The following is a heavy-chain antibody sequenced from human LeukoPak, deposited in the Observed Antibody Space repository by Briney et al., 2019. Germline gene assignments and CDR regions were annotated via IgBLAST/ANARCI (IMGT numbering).Heavy chain of an antibody. D-gene: IGHD4-11*01. CDR3: ARRPDYSDWYFDL. CDR1: GGSISSGSYY. V-gene: IGHV4-61*02. Sequence: PSETLSLTCTVSGGSISSGSYYWSWIRQPAGKGLEWIGRIYTSGSTNYNPSLKSRVTILVDTSKNQFSLKLSSVTAADTAVYYCARRPDYSDWYFDLWGRGTLVTVSS. CDR2: IYTSGST. J-gene: IGHJ2*01.